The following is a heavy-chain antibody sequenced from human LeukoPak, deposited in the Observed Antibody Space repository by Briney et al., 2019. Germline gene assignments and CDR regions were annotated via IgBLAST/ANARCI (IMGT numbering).Heavy chain of an antibody. D-gene: IGHD2-2*01. CDR2: VSTGSNYI. V-gene: IGHV3-21*01. Sequence: GGSLRLSCTASEFTFSSYSLNWVRQAPGKGLEWVSSVSTGSNYIYYADSVKGRFTISRDNAKNSLYLQMNSLRAEDTAVYYCARGMPSDYWGQGTLVTVSS. CDR1: EFTFSSYS. CDR3: ARGMPSDY. J-gene: IGHJ4*02.